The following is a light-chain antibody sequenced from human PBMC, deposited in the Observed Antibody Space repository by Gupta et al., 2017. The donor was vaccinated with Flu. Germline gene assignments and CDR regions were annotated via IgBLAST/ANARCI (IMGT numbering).Light chain of an antibody. CDR1: QSVNNNL. V-gene: IGKV3-20*01. Sequence: EIVLTQSPGTLSLSPGERATLSCRASQSVNNNLLTWYQQKPGQAPRLLIYGASSRATGIPDRFSGSGSGTDFTLTIRRLEPEDFAVYYCQQDCISVYTFGQGTKVEIK. CDR3: QQDCISVYT. CDR2: GAS. J-gene: IGKJ2*01.